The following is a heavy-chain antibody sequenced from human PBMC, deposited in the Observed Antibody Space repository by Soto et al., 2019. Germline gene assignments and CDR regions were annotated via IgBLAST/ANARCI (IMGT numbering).Heavy chain of an antibody. Sequence: GGSLRLSCAASGFTVSSNYMSWVRQSPGKGLEWVSVIYSGGSTYYADSVKGRFTISRDNSKNTLYLQMNSLRAEDTAVYYCARDRTSDIVVAWGGMDLWGQGTMVTLSS. V-gene: IGHV3-53*01. CDR2: IYSGGST. CDR1: GFTVSSNY. CDR3: ARDRTSDIVVAWGGMDL. D-gene: IGHD2-15*01. J-gene: IGHJ6*02.